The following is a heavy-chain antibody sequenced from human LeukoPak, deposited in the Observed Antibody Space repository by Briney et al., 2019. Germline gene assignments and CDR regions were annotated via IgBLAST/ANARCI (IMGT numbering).Heavy chain of an antibody. D-gene: IGHD3-22*01. J-gene: IGHJ1*01. CDR1: GYTFTNYG. CDR3: ARVPFSDPSGHYYPH. V-gene: IGHV1-3*04. Sequence: GASVKVSCKTSGYTFTNYGMHWVRQAPRQSPEWMGWINTGNGNTKSSQKFQDRVTLTRDTSASTAYMELNSLSSEDTAVYYCARVPFSDPSGHYYPHWGQGTLVTVSS. CDR2: INTGNGNT.